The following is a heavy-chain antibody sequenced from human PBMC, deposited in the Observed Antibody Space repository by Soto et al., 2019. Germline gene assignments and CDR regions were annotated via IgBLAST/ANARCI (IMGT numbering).Heavy chain of an antibody. J-gene: IGHJ3*02. Sequence: QVQLVESGGGVVQSGTSLRLSCAASGLTFTRSGMHWVRQAPGKGLEGVAGIWYDGTSKYYGDSVKCGFTISRDNSKNTLYLQMNSLRAEDTAVYYCVRDLSRSGNYKGDAFPIWGQGTIVNVSS. CDR3: VRDLSRSGNYKGDAFPI. V-gene: IGHV3-33*01. CDR1: GLTFTRSG. D-gene: IGHD3-10*01. CDR2: IWYDGTSK.